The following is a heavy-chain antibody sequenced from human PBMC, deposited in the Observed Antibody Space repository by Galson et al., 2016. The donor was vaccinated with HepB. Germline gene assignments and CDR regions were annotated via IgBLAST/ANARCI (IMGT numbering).Heavy chain of an antibody. CDR1: GFTFGGYS. J-gene: IGHJ3*02. Sequence: SLRLSCAASGFTFGGYSMTWVRQAPGKGLEWVSYISTSSTYIYYGDSVKGRFTISRDHAKNSVSLQMDSLRADDTAMYYCARDSVDRLRRVSFDIWGQGTMVTVSS. CDR2: ISTSSTYI. CDR3: ARDSVDRLRRVSFDI. D-gene: IGHD5-12*01. V-gene: IGHV3-21*01.